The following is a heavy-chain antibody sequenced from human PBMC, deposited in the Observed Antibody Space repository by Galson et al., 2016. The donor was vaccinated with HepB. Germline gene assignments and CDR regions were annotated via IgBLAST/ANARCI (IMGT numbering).Heavy chain of an antibody. CDR3: VKGAGTIDY. CDR1: GFTFSDHA. Sequence: SLRLPCAASGFTFSDHAMSWFRQAPGKGLEWISYISSSSNSMYYADSVKGRFTISRDNAKNSLYLQMNSLRDEDTAVYYCVKGAGTIDYWGQGTLVTVSS. CDR2: ISSSSNSM. V-gene: IGHV3-48*02. J-gene: IGHJ4*02. D-gene: IGHD6-19*01.